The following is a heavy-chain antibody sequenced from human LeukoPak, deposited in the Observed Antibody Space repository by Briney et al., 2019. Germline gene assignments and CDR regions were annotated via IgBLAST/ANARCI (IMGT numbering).Heavy chain of an antibody. CDR3: AVMTTVSSRYYYMDV. CDR2: ISGSGGST. Sequence: PGGALRLFFGASGFTFSSYGMSWVRQAPGKGVEVGFAISGSGGSTYYADSVKGRFTISRGNAKKSLYLQMNSLRAEDTAVYYCAVMTTVSSRYYYMDVWGKGTAVTVSS. V-gene: IGHV3-23*01. D-gene: IGHD4-17*01. CDR1: GFTFSSYG. J-gene: IGHJ6*03.